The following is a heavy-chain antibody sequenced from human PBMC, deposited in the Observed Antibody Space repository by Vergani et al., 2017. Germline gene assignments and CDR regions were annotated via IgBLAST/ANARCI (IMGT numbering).Heavy chain of an antibody. J-gene: IGHJ4*02. Sequence: EVQLVESGGGLVQPGGSLRLSCAASGFSFSSHWMHWVRQVPGKGLVWVSSISSSSSYIYYADSVKGRFTISRDNAKNSLYLQMNSLRAEDTAVYYCARAQYSGSGGTVDYWGQGTLVTVSS. V-gene: IGHV3-21*02. D-gene: IGHD1-26*01. CDR1: GFSFSSHW. CDR2: ISSSSSYI. CDR3: ARAQYSGSGGTVDY.